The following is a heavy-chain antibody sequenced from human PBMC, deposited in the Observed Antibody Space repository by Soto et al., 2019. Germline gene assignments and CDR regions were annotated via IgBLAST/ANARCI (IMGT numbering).Heavy chain of an antibody. J-gene: IGHJ4*02. V-gene: IGHV3-64D*06. CDR1: GFTFSNYA. D-gene: IGHD3-10*01. CDR3: VKVGGQINSFDY. CDR2: ISNNGGRT. Sequence: GGSLRLSCSASGFTFSNYAMHWVRQAPGKGLEYVSAISNNGGRTYYADSVKGRFTISRDNSKNTLYLQMSSLRAEDTAVYYCVKVGGQINSFDYRGPGTLVTVSS.